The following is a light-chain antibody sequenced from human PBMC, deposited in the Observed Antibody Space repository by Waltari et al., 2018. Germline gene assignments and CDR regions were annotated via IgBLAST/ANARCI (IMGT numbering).Light chain of an antibody. V-gene: IGLV1-51*02. CDR2: ENT. J-gene: IGLJ7*01. Sequence: QSDLTQPPSVSAAPGPRVPLPCPWGSPNHWTYYVHRYPHIPGTPPKPPHYENTAPPSGIPGRFAGSKACTSATLDITGLQAGDEADYYCGTWDSSLSGAVFGGGTHLTVL. CDR3: GTWDSSLSGAV. CDR1: SPNHWTYY.